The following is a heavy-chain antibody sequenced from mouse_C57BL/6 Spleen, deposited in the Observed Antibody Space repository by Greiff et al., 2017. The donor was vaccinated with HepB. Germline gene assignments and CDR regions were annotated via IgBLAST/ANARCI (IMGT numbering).Heavy chain of an antibody. V-gene: IGHV1-82*01. Sequence: VQLQQSGPELVKPGASVKISCKASGYAFSSSWMNWVKQRPGKGLEWIGRIYPGDGDTNYNGKFKGKATLTADKSSSTAYMQLSSLTSEDSAVYFCARGIYYYGSSSYYAMDYWGQGTSVTVSS. CDR1: GYAFSSSW. CDR3: ARGIYYYGSSSYYAMDY. J-gene: IGHJ4*01. D-gene: IGHD1-1*01. CDR2: IYPGDGDT.